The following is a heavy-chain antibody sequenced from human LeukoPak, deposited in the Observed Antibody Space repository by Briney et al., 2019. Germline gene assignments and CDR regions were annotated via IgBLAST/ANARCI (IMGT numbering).Heavy chain of an antibody. CDR3: ARGPQGKSGSPPYYFDY. V-gene: IGHV3-30-3*01. CDR2: ISYDGSNK. D-gene: IGHD1-26*01. Sequence: GGSLRLSCAASGFTFSNYAMRWVRQAPGKGLEWVAVISYDGSNKYYADSVKGRFTISRDNSQNTLYVQMNSLRAEDTAVYSCARGPQGKSGSPPYYFDYWGQGTLVTVSS. CDR1: GFTFSNYA. J-gene: IGHJ4*02.